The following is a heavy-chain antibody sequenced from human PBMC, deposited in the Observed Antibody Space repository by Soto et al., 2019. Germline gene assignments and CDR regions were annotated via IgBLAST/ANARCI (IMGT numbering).Heavy chain of an antibody. CDR3: TTSSEHYRNLGYYYYGMDV. CDR2: IKSKTDGGTT. D-gene: IGHD4-4*01. V-gene: IGHV3-15*07. CDR1: GFTFSNAW. Sequence: GGSLRLSCAASGFTFSNAWMNWVRQAPGKGLEWVGRIKSKTDGGTTDYAAPVKGRFTISRDDSKNTLYLQMNSLKTEDTAVYYCTTSSEHYRNLGYYYYGMDVWGQGTTVTVSS. J-gene: IGHJ6*02.